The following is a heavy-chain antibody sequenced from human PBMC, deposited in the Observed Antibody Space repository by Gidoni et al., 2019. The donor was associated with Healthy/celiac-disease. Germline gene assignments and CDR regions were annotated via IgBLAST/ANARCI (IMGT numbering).Heavy chain of an antibody. CDR2: IYTSGST. D-gene: IGHD3-22*01. CDR1: GGSISSGSYY. J-gene: IGHJ4*02. V-gene: IGHV4-61*02. Sequence: LTCTVSGGSISSGSYYWSWIRQPAGKGLEWIGRIYTSGSTNYNPSLKSRVTISVDTSKNQFSLKLSSVTAADTAVYYCARENSMDPYYYDSSGHFDYWGQGTLVTVSS. CDR3: ARENSMDPYYYDSSGHFDY.